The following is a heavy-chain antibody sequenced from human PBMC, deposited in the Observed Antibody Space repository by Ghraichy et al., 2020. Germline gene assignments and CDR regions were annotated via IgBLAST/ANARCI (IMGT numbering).Heavy chain of an antibody. CDR1: GYTFTSYD. J-gene: IGHJ5*02. Sequence: ASVKVSCKASGYTFTSYDINWVRQATGQGLEWMGWMNPNSGNTGYAQKFQGRVTMTRNTSISTAYMELSSLRSEDTAVYYCARVDFWSGYLFPASYNWFDPWGQGTLVTVSS. V-gene: IGHV1-8*01. CDR2: MNPNSGNT. CDR3: ARVDFWSGYLFPASYNWFDP. D-gene: IGHD3-3*01.